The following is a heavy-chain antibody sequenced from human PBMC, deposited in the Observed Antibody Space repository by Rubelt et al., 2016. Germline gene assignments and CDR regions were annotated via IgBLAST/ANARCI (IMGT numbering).Heavy chain of an antibody. CDR2: VYYSGST. Sequence: QLQLQESGPGLVKPSETLSLTCTVSGGSISRSTYYWGWIRQPPGKGLEWIGSVYYSGSTYYNPSLKSRVTISVDTSKNQFSLKLSSVTAADTAVYYWASREYNWNYGPDYWGQGTLVTVSS. CDR3: ASREYNWNYGPDY. CDR1: GGSISRSTYY. D-gene: IGHD1-7*01. V-gene: IGHV4-39*01. J-gene: IGHJ4*02.